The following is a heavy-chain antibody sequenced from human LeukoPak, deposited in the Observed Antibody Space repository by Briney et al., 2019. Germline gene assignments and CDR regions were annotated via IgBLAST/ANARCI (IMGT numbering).Heavy chain of an antibody. J-gene: IGHJ5*02. V-gene: IGHV1-69*04. CDR2: IIPILGIA. CDR1: GGTFSSYT. Sequence: SVKVSGKASGGTFSSYTISCVRQAPGQGLEWMGRIIPILGIANYAQKFQGRVTITADKSTSTAYMELSSLRSEDTAVYYCARDPDCTNGVCSGRFDPWGQGTLVTVSS. CDR3: ARDPDCTNGVCSGRFDP. D-gene: IGHD2-8*01.